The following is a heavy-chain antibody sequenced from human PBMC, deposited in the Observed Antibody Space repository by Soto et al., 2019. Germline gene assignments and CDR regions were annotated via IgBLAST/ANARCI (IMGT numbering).Heavy chain of an antibody. CDR1: GYTFTNYW. J-gene: IGHJ6*02. CDR3: ARNKIEGYYYGMDV. V-gene: IGHV5-51*01. Sequence: AGESLKISCKGSGYTFTNYWIGWVRQMPGKGLEWMGMIYPGDSDTRYSPSFQGQVTISADKSIGTAYLQWSSLKASDTAIYYCARNKIEGYYYGMDVWGQGTTVTVSS. CDR2: IYPGDSDT.